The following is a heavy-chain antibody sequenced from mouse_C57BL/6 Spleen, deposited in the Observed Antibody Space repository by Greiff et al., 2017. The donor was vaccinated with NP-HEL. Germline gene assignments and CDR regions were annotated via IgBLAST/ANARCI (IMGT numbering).Heavy chain of an antibody. D-gene: IGHD1-2*01. Sequence: QVQLKQSGAELVRPGTSVKVSCKASGYAFTNYLIEWVKQRPGQGLEWIGVINPGSGGTNYNEKFKGKATLTADKSSSTAYMQLSSLTSEDSAVYFCARRTTAEAMDYWGQGTSVTVSS. V-gene: IGHV1-54*01. CDR1: GYAFTNYL. J-gene: IGHJ4*01. CDR3: ARRTTAEAMDY. CDR2: INPGSGGT.